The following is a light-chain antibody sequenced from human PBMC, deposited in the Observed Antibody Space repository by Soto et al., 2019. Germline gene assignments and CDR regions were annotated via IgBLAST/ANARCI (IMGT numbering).Light chain of an antibody. J-gene: IGLJ1*01. CDR3: TSYTSSSTLDV. CDR2: EVS. V-gene: IGLV2-14*01. CDR1: SSDVGGYNY. Sequence: QSALTQPASVSGSPGQSITISCTGTSSDVGGYNYVSWYQQHPGKAPKLMIYEVSNRPLGVSNRFSGSKSGNTASLTISGLQAEDEADYSCTSYTSSSTLDVFGNGTKVTVL.